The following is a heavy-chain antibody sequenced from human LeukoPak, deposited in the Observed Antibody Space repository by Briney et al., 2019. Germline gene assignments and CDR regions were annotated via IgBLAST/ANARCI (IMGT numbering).Heavy chain of an antibody. V-gene: IGHV3-48*04. Sequence: GGSLRLSCAASGFTFSSYSMNWVRQAPGKGLEWVSYISSSSSTIYYADSVKGRFTISRDNAKNSLYLQMNSLRAEDTAVYYCARVGKITFGGVSYDYGMDVWGQGTTVTVSS. CDR3: ARVGKITFGGVSYDYGMDV. CDR1: GFTFSSYS. D-gene: IGHD3-16*01. CDR2: ISSSSSTI. J-gene: IGHJ6*02.